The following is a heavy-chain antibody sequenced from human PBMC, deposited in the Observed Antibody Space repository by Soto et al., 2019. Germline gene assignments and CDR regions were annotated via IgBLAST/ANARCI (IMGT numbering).Heavy chain of an antibody. Sequence: SETLSLTCTVSGGSISSYYWSWIRQPPGKGLEWNGYIYYSGSTNYNPSLKSRVTISVDTSKNQFSLKLSSVTAADTAVYYCAREGNGITFGGVIVPAPFDYWGQGTLVTVSS. CDR1: GGSISSYY. J-gene: IGHJ4*02. CDR2: IYYSGST. D-gene: IGHD3-16*02. CDR3: AREGNGITFGGVIVPAPFDY. V-gene: IGHV4-59*01.